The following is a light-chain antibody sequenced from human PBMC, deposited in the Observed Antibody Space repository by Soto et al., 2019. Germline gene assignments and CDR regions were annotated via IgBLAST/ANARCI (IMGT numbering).Light chain of an antibody. CDR3: QQYGSLPWT. J-gene: IGKJ1*01. CDR1: QSVTSNF. V-gene: IGKV3-20*01. CDR2: AAS. Sequence: ESVLTQSPGTLSVSPGERATLSCRGSQSVTSNFLAWYQQKPGQSPRLLISAASTRASDVPDRFSGSGSGTDFTLTITRREPEDFAVYYCQQYGSLPWTFGQGTKVE.